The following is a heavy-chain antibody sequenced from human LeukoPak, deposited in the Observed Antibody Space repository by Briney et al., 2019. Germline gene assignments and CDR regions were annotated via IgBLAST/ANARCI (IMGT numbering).Heavy chain of an antibody. CDR1: GFTFSSNT. CDR3: AREPNYIWGSYRYTDYFDY. J-gene: IGHJ4*02. D-gene: IGHD3-16*02. Sequence: GGSLRLSCAASGFTFSSNTMKWVRQAPGKGLEWVSSISSSSSYIYYADSVKGRFTISRDNAKNSLYLQMNSLRAEDTAVYYCAREPNYIWGSYRYTDYFDYWGQGTLVTVSS. V-gene: IGHV3-21*01. CDR2: ISSSSSYI.